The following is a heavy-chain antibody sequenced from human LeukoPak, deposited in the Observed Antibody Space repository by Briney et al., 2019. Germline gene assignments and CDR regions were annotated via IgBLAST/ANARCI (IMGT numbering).Heavy chain of an antibody. CDR1: GYSFTSYW. D-gene: IGHD6-19*01. Sequence: GESLKISCKGSGYSFTSYWIGWVRQMPGKGLEWMGIIYPGDSDTRYSPSFQGQVTISADKSISTAYLQWSSLKASDTAMYYCARRGIESAVAAHFDYWGQGTLVTVSS. CDR3: ARRGIESAVAAHFDY. V-gene: IGHV5-51*01. CDR2: IYPGDSDT. J-gene: IGHJ4*02.